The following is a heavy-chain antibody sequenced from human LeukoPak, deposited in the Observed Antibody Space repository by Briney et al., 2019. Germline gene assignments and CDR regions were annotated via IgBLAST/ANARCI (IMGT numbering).Heavy chain of an antibody. J-gene: IGHJ4*02. CDR2: IYSGGST. D-gene: IGHD6-19*01. Sequence: SGGSLRLSCAASGFTVSSNYMSWVRQAPGKGLEWVSVIYSGGSTYYADSVKGRFTISRDNSKNTLFLQMNSLRAEDTAVYYCAKGPLIEVAGTTWDHWGQGTLVTVSS. V-gene: IGHV3-53*01. CDR3: AKGPLIEVAGTTWDH. CDR1: GFTVSSNY.